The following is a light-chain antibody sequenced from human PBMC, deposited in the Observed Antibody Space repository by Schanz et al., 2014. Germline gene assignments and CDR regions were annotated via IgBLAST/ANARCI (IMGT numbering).Light chain of an antibody. V-gene: IGLV2-14*01. CDR1: SSDVGGYNY. J-gene: IGLJ2*01. Sequence: QSALTQPASVSGSPGQSITISCTGTSSDVGGYNYVSWYQQHPGKAPKLMIYEVSKRPSGVPDRFSGFKSDNTASLTISGLQAEDEADYYCSSYTTISSPRFGGGTKLTVL. CDR3: SSYTTISSPR. CDR2: EVS.